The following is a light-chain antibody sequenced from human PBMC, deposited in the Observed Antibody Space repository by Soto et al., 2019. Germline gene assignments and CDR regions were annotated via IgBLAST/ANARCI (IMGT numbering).Light chain of an antibody. V-gene: IGKV3-15*01. J-gene: IGKJ4*01. CDR3: QQYYDWPPLT. CDR2: TAS. Sequence: EIVMTQSPATLSVSPWEGATLSCRASQSVSNKLAWYQQKPGQAPRLLIHTASIRATNVPARFSGTGSGTEITLTISSLPSEDFAVYYCQQYYDWPPLTFGGGTKVDIK. CDR1: QSVSNK.